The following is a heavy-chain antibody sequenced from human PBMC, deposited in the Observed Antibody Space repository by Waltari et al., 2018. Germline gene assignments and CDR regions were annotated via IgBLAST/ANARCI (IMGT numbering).Heavy chain of an antibody. V-gene: IGHV1-8*01. CDR3: LSSSSKSWFDP. CDR2: MNPNSGNT. J-gene: IGHJ5*02. CDR1: GYTFTSYD. Sequence: HVQLVQSGAEVKKPGASVKVSCKASGYTFTSYDINWGRQATGQGLEWMGWMNPNSGNTGYEQKFQGRVTMTRNTSISTAYMELSSLRSEDTAVYYCLSSSSKSWFDPWGQGTLVTVSS. D-gene: IGHD6-6*01.